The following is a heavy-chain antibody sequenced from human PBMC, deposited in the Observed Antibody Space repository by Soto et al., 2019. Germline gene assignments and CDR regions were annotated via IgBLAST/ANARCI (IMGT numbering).Heavy chain of an antibody. Sequence: PGGALRLSCAASGFTFSSYAMHWVRQAPGKGLEWVAVISYDGSNKYYADSVKGRFTISRDNSKNTLYLQMNSLRAEDTAVYYCAKDFWSGYPLPRHFDYWGQGTLVTVSS. V-gene: IGHV3-30-3*01. CDR1: GFTFSSYA. D-gene: IGHD3-3*01. CDR2: ISYDGSNK. J-gene: IGHJ4*02. CDR3: AKDFWSGYPLPRHFDY.